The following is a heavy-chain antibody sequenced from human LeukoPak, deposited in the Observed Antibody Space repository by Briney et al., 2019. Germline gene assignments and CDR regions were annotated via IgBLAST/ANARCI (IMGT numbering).Heavy chain of an antibody. CDR2: IYSGGST. CDR3: AREIVGGFNPGAY. D-gene: IGHD1-14*01. V-gene: IGHV3-66*01. J-gene: IGHJ4*02. Sequence: PGGSLRLSCAASGFTVSSNYMSWVRQAPGKGLEWVSVIYSGGSTYYADSVKGRFTISRDNSKNTLYLQMNSLRAEDTAVYYCAREIVGGFNPGAYWGQGTLVTVSS. CDR1: GFTVSSNY.